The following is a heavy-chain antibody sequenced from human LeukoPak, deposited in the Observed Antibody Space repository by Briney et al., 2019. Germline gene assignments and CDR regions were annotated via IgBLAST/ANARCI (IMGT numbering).Heavy chain of an antibody. CDR1: GGSFSGYY. D-gene: IGHD6-13*01. V-gene: IGHV4-34*01. J-gene: IGHJ6*03. Sequence: PSETLSLTCAVYGGSFSGYYWSWICQPPGKGLEWIGEINHSGSTNYNPSLKSRVTISVDTSKNQFSLKLSSVTAADTAVYYCARENSSSWYYYYYYMDVWGKGTTVTVPS. CDR2: INHSGST. CDR3: ARENSSSWYYYYYYMDV.